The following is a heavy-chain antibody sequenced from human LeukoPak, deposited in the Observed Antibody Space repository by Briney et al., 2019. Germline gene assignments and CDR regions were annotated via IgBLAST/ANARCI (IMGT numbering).Heavy chain of an antibody. CDR2: ISWNSGSI. D-gene: IGHD6-19*01. V-gene: IGHV3-9*01. CDR1: GFTFDDYA. J-gene: IGHJ4*02. Sequence: GGSLRLSCAASGFTFDDYAMHWVRQAPGKGLEWVSGISWNSGSIGYADSVKGRFTISRDNAKNSLYLQMNSLRAEDTALYYCAKDSSGWVFDYWGQGTLVTVSS. CDR3: AKDSSGWVFDY.